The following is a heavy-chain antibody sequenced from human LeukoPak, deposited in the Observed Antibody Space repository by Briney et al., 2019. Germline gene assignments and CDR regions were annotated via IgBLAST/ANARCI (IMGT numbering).Heavy chain of an antibody. CDR3: ARDGVAAAEGGLDY. J-gene: IGHJ4*02. Sequence: GASVKVSCKASGYTFTSYAMHWVRQAPGQRLEWMGWINAGNSNTKCSQKFQGRVTITRDTSASTAYMELSSLRSEDTAVYYCARDGVAAAEGGLDYWGQGTLVTVSS. CDR1: GYTFTSYA. D-gene: IGHD6-13*01. CDR2: INAGNSNT. V-gene: IGHV1-3*01.